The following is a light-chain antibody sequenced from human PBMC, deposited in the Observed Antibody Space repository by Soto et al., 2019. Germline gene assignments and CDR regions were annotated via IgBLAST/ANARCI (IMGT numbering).Light chain of an antibody. CDR1: QSISNY. J-gene: IGKJ3*01. V-gene: IGKV1-39*01. Sequence: DIQMTQSPSSLSASVGDRVTITCRASQSISNYLNWYHQKPGKAPKLLIYAASSLQCSVPSRFISSGAGTAYTLPTSSLQPEEFAADSCQQRYASLLTFGPGTKVDI. CDR3: QQRYASLLT. CDR2: AAS.